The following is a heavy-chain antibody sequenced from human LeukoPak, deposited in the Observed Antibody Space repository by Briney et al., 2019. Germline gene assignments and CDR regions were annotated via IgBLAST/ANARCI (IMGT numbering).Heavy chain of an antibody. J-gene: IGHJ3*02. CDR2: IYYSGST. Sequence: PSETLSLTCTVSGGSISSYYWSWIRQPPGKGLEWIGYIYYSGSTNYNPSLKSRVTISVDTSKNQFSLKLSSVTAADTAVYCCARVDRDYYDSSGYGAFDIWGQGIMVTVSS. D-gene: IGHD3-22*01. CDR3: ARVDRDYYDSSGYGAFDI. CDR1: GGSISSYY. V-gene: IGHV4-59*01.